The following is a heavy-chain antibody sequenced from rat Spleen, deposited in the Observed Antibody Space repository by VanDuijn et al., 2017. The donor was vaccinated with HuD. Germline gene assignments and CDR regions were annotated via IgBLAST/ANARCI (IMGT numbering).Heavy chain of an antibody. V-gene: IGHV3-1*01. Sequence: EVQLQESGPGLVKPSQSLSLTCSVTGYSITSNYWAWIRKFPGNKMEWMGYISFSGSTSYNPSLKSRISITRDTSKNQFFLKLKSVTNEDTATYYCASITMGITTFDYWGQGVMVTVSS. CDR3: ASITMGITTFDY. CDR1: GYSITSNY. J-gene: IGHJ2*01. CDR2: ISFSGST. D-gene: IGHD1-9*01.